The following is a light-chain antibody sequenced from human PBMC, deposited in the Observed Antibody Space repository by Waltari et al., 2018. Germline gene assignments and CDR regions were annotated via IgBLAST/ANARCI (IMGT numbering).Light chain of an antibody. V-gene: IGLV1-44*01. CDR2: RSD. CDR3: ASWDDSLNGHWV. J-gene: IGLJ3*02. Sequence: QSVLPQPPSASGTPGQSVTIPCSGGASNIGGNLVNWYQQLPGKAPKLLIYRSDLRPSGVPDRFSGSKSGTSASLAISGLQSEDEADYVCASWDDSLNGHWVFGGGTKVTVL. CDR1: ASNIGGNL.